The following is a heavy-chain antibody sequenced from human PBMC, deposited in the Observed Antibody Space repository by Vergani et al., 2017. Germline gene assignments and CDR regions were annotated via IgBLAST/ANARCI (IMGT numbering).Heavy chain of an antibody. J-gene: IGHJ4*02. CDR1: GFTFSSYW. Sequence: EVQLVESGGGLVQPGGSLRLSCAASGFTFSSYWMHWVRQAPGKGLVWVSRINSDGSSTSYADSVKGRFTISRDNAKNTLYLQMNSRRAEDTAVYYCARGLLQCSSTSCYYYWGQGTLVTVSS. V-gene: IGHV3-74*01. CDR2: INSDGSST. D-gene: IGHD2-2*01. CDR3: ARGLLQCSSTSCYYY.